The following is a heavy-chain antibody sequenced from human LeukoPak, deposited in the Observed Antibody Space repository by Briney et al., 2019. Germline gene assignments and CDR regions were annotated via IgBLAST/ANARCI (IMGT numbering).Heavy chain of an antibody. CDR3: AKESGGVAVAMDV. CDR1: GFTFSSYE. CDR2: ISSSGSTI. D-gene: IGHD6-19*01. J-gene: IGHJ6*03. V-gene: IGHV3-48*03. Sequence: GGSLRLSCATSGFTFSSYEMNWVRQAPGKGLEWVSYISSSGSTIYYADSVKGRFTISRDNSKNSLYLQMNSLRTEDTALYYCAKESGGVAVAMDVWGKGTTVTVSS.